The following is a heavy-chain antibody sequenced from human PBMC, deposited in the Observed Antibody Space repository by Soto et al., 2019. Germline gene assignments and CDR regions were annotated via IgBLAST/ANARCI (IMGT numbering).Heavy chain of an antibody. D-gene: IGHD2-2*01. CDR1: GFTFSSYG. J-gene: IGHJ5*02. Sequence: QVQLVESGGGVVQPGRSLRLSCAASGFTFSSYGMHWVRQAPGKGLEWEAVISYGGSNKYYADSVKGRFTISRDNSKNTLYLQMNNLRAEDTAVYYCAKDNCISTSCYRLYNWFDPWGQGTLVTVSS. CDR2: ISYGGSNK. CDR3: AKDNCISTSCYRLYNWFDP. V-gene: IGHV3-30*18.